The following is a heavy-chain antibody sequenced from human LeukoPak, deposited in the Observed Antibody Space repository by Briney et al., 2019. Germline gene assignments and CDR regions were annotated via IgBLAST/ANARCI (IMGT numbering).Heavy chain of an antibody. CDR3: ARDPPDSYSSGWYYFDY. CDR1: GGTFSSYA. J-gene: IGHJ4*02. CDR2: IIPIFGTA. V-gene: IGHV1-69*05. Sequence: SVKVSCKASGGTFSSYAISWVRQAPGQGLEWMGRIIPIFGTANYAQRFQGRVTITTDESTSTAYMELSSLRSEDTAVYYCARDPPDSYSSGWYYFDYWGQGTLVTVSS. D-gene: IGHD6-19*01.